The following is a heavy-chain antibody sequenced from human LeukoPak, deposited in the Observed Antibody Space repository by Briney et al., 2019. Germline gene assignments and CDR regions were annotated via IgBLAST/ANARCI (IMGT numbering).Heavy chain of an antibody. CDR2: IYTSGST. Sequence: SETLSLTCTVSGGSISSYYWSWIRRPAGKGLEWIGRIYTSGSTNYNPSLKSRVTMSVDTSKNQFSLKLSSVTAADTAVYYCAASDIVVVPAASSHYYYMDVWGKGTTVTVSS. CDR1: GGSISSYY. J-gene: IGHJ6*03. CDR3: AASDIVVVPAASSHYYYMDV. V-gene: IGHV4-4*07. D-gene: IGHD2-2*01.